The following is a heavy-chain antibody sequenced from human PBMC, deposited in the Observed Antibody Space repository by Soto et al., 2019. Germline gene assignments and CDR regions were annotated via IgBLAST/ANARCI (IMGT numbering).Heavy chain of an antibody. CDR2: INHSGST. Sequence: QVQLQQWGAGLLKPSETLSLTCAVYGGSFSGYYWSWIRQPPGKGLEWIGEINHSGSTNYNPSLTSQVTISVATSKNQSSLKLSSVTAADTAVYYWARGLYYGSGSHYYWGQGTLVTVSS. J-gene: IGHJ4*02. CDR1: GGSFSGYY. D-gene: IGHD3-10*01. V-gene: IGHV4-34*01. CDR3: ARGLYYGSGSHYY.